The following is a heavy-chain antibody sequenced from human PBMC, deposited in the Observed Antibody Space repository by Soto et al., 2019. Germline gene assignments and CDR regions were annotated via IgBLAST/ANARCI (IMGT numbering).Heavy chain of an antibody. Sequence: ASVKVSCKAFGYTFISNDINWVRQATGQGLEWMGGMNPNSGDTGYAQKFQGRVTMTRNTSIRTAYMELSSLRSEDTGVYYCARGDSVPTGGHIWGQGTMVTVSS. V-gene: IGHV1-8*01. CDR2: MNPNSGDT. D-gene: IGHD4-17*01. CDR3: ARGDSVPTGGHI. CDR1: GYTFISND. J-gene: IGHJ3*02.